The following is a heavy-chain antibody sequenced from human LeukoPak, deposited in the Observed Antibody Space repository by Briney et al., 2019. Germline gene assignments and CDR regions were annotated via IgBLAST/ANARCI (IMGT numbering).Heavy chain of an antibody. Sequence: GASVKVSCKACGYTFTGYYLHWVRQDPGQGLEWMGWINPNTGGTNFAQKFQGKVTVTRDTSISTAYMELSRLRSDDMAVYYCARDPDDGDYLDFWGQGTLVTVSS. CDR2: INPNTGGT. V-gene: IGHV1-2*02. CDR1: GYTFTGYY. CDR3: ARDPDDGDYLDF. D-gene: IGHD4-17*01. J-gene: IGHJ4*02.